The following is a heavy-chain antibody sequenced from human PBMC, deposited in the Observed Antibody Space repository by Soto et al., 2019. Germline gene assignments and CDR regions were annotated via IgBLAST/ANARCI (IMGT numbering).Heavy chain of an antibody. CDR1: GFTFTSSA. CDR3: AADHGDLYSRYYYYYGMDV. V-gene: IGHV1-58*01. D-gene: IGHD2-2*02. Sequence: QMQLVQSGPEVKKPGTSVKVSCKASGFTFTSSAVQWVRQARGQRLEWIGWIVVGSGNTNYAQKFQERVTITRDMSTSTAYMELSSLRSEDTAVYYCAADHGDLYSRYYYYYGMDVWGQGTTVTVSS. CDR2: IVVGSGNT. J-gene: IGHJ6*02.